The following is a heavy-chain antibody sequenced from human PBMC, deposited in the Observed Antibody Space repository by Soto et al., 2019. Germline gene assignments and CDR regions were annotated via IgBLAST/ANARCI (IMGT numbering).Heavy chain of an antibody. V-gene: IGHV1-2*02. CDR1: GYTFSDYY. J-gene: IGHJ4*02. D-gene: IGHD1-1*01. CDR2: INPNSGGT. Sequence: AASLKLSCKXSGYTFSDYYIHWVRQAPGQGLEWMGWINPNSGGTKYAPKFQGGVTMTRDTSITTAYMELSRLRSGDTAVYYCAREPATAKPEGVDFWGQGTLVTVSS. CDR3: AREPATAKPEGVDF.